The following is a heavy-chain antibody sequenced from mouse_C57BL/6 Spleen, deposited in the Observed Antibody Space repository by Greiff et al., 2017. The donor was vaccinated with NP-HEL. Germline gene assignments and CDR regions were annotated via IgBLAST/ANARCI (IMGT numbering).Heavy chain of an antibody. CDR1: GYTFTSYW. D-gene: IGHD2-5*01. V-gene: IGHV1-50*01. CDR3: ARGLGYYSNPYYGMDY. Sequence: VQLKQSGAELVKPGASVKLSCKASGYTFTSYWMQWVKQRPGQGLEWIGEIDPSDSYSNYNQKFKGKATLTEDTSSSTAYMQLSSLTSEDSAVYYCARGLGYYSNPYYGMDYWGQGTSVTVSS. CDR2: IDPSDSYS. J-gene: IGHJ4*01.